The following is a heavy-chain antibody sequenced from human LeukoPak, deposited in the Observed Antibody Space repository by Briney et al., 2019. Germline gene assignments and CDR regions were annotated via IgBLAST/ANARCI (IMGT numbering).Heavy chain of an antibody. D-gene: IGHD4-17*01. Sequence: GGSLRLSCAASGFTFSSYAMGWVRQAPGKGLEWVSAISGSGGSTYYAESVKGQFTISRGNSKNTLYLQMDSLRAEDTAVYYCAKPPSVTTGDYWGQGTLVTVSS. CDR1: GFTFSSYA. CDR2: ISGSGGST. CDR3: AKPPSVTTGDY. J-gene: IGHJ4*02. V-gene: IGHV3-23*01.